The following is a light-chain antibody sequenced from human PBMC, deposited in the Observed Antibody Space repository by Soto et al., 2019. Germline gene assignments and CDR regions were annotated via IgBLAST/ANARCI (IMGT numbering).Light chain of an antibody. CDR2: SDN. J-gene: IGLJ2*01. V-gene: IGLV1-47*02. CDR3: AAWDDSLSGRDVV. CDR1: SSNIGSNY. Sequence: QSVLTQPPSASGTPGQRVTISCSGSSSNIGSNYVYWYQQLPGTAPKLLIYSDNQRPSGVPDRFSGSKSGTSASLAISGLPSEDEADYYCAAWDDSLSGRDVVFGGGTKLTVL.